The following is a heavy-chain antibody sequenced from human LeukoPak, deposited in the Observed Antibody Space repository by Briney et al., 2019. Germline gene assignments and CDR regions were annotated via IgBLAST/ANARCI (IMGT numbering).Heavy chain of an antibody. V-gene: IGHV3-30*18. CDR3: AKQYLQYYFDY. Sequence: TGGSLRLSCAASGFTFSSYGMHWVRQAPGKGLEWVAVISYDGSNKYYADSVKGRFTISRDNSKNTLYLQMNSPRAEDTAVYYCAKQYLQYYFDYWGQGTLVTVSS. CDR1: GFTFSSYG. J-gene: IGHJ4*02. D-gene: IGHD4-11*01. CDR2: ISYDGSNK.